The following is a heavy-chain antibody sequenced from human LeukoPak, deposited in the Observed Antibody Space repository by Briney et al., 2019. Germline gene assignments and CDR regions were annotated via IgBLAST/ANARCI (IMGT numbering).Heavy chain of an antibody. J-gene: IGHJ3*02. Sequence: GGSLRLPCAASGFTFSNYAMSWVRQAPGKGLEWVSGISTSGVSTYYADSVKGQFTISRDNSKNTLYLQMNSLRAEDTAVYFCAKGSQRLHTFDIWGQGTMVTVSS. D-gene: IGHD5-18*01. CDR1: GFTFSNYA. CDR2: ISTSGVST. CDR3: AKGSQRLHTFDI. V-gene: IGHV3-23*01.